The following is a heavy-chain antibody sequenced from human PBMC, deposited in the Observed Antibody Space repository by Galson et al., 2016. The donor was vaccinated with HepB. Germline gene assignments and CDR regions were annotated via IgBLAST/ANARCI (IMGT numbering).Heavy chain of an antibody. CDR3: AKERLVRRIFDH. CDR2: ISTRRTT. D-gene: IGHD1-1*01. Sequence: SVRLSCAASGFVFSNFGLSWVRQAPGKGLEWVASISTRRTTYYSDSVQGRFTISRDNSNNTLYLQMNGLRAEDPAVYYCAKERLVRRIFDHWGQGTLLTVSS. CDR1: GFVFSNFG. V-gene: IGHV3-23*01. J-gene: IGHJ4*02.